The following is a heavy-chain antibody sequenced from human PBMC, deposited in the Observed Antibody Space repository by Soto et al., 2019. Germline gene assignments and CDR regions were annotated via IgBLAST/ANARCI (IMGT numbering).Heavy chain of an antibody. CDR2: INTGNGNT. Sequence: ASVKVSCKASGYTFTSYTLHWVRQAPGQRLEWMGWINTGNGNTKYSQKFQGRVTITRDTSASTSYMELSSLRSEDTAVYYCARGDTMVRGVIIDYFDYWGQGTLVTVSS. CDR3: ARGDTMVRGVIIDYFDY. CDR1: GYTFTSYT. J-gene: IGHJ4*02. V-gene: IGHV1-3*04. D-gene: IGHD3-10*01.